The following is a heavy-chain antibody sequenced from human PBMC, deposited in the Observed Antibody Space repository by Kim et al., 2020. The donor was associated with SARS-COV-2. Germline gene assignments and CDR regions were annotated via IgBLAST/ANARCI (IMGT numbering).Heavy chain of an antibody. V-gene: IGHV4-34*01. Sequence: SETLSLTCAVYGGSFSGYYWSWIRQPPGKGLEWIGEINHSGSTNYNPSLKSRVTISVDTSKNQFSLKLSSVTAADTAVYYCARGIDYGDYFDYWGQGTLV. D-gene: IGHD4-17*01. CDR2: INHSGST. CDR3: ARGIDYGDYFDY. J-gene: IGHJ4*02. CDR1: GGSFSGYY.